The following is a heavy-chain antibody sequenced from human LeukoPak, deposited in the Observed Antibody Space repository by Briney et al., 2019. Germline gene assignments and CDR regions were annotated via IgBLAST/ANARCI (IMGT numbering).Heavy chain of an antibody. J-gene: IGHJ4*02. Sequence: GGSLRLSCAVSEFPFSFYEMNWVRQAPGKGLEWVSNIGSSGANRYCADSVKGRFSISRDNAKSSLYLQMNSLRVEDTAVYYCALLAVASDFDYWGQGALVTVS. V-gene: IGHV3-48*03. CDR2: IGSSGANR. D-gene: IGHD6-19*01. CDR1: EFPFSFYE. CDR3: ALLAVASDFDY.